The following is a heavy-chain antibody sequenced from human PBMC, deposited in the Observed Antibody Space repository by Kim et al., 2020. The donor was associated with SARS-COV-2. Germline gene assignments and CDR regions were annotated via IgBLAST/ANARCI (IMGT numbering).Heavy chain of an antibody. CDR3: ARGPGRVSSSWYIVSGLGGWFDP. V-gene: IGHV4-34*01. CDR1: GGSFSGYY. CDR2: INHSGST. Sequence: SETLSLTCAVYGGSFSGYYWSWIRQPPGKGLEWIGEINHSGSTNYNPSLKSRVTISVDTSKNQFSLKLSSVTAADTAVYYCARGPGRVSSSWYIVSGLGGWFDPWGQGTLVTVSS. D-gene: IGHD6-13*01. J-gene: IGHJ5*02.